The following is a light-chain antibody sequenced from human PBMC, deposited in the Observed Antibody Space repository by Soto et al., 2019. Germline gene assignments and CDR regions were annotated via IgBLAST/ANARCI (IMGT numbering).Light chain of an antibody. CDR1: SSDVGGYDY. Sequence: QSVLTQPASVSGSPGQSITISCTGTSSDVGGYDYVSWYQQHPGKAPKLMIYEVTNRPSGVSIRFSASKSGDTASPTISGLQAEDEADYYCSSYTSSSTFVFGTGTKVTVL. V-gene: IGLV2-14*01. J-gene: IGLJ1*01. CDR3: SSYTSSSTFV. CDR2: EVT.